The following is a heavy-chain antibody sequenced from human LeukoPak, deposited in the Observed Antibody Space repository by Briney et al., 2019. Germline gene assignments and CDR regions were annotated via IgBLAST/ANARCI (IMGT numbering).Heavy chain of an antibody. J-gene: IGHJ4*02. CDR3: AKDHEWLVINGPFDY. CDR1: GFTFSSYG. CDR2: ISYDGSNK. D-gene: IGHD3-3*01. V-gene: IGHV3-30*18. Sequence: GGSLRLSCAASGFTFSSYGMHWVRQAPGKGLEWVAVISYDGSNKSYADSVKGRFTISRDNSKNTLYLQMNSLRAEDTAVYYCAKDHEWLVINGPFDYWGQGTLVTVSS.